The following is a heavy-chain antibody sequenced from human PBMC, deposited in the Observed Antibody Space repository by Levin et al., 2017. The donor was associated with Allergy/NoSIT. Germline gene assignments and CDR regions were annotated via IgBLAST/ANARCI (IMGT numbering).Heavy chain of an antibody. Sequence: GGSLRLSCAASGFTFSSYSMNWVRQAPGKGLEWVSSISSSSSYIYYADSVKGRFTISRDNAKNSLYLQMNSLRAEDTAVYYCARPKRGSSGWYGDAFDIWGQGTMVTVSS. V-gene: IGHV3-21*01. CDR3: ARPKRGSSGWYGDAFDI. CDR2: ISSSSSYI. J-gene: IGHJ3*02. CDR1: GFTFSSYS. D-gene: IGHD6-19*01.